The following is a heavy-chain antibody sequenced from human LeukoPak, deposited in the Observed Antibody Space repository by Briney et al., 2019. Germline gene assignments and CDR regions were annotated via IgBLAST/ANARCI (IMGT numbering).Heavy chain of an antibody. D-gene: IGHD2-15*01. J-gene: IGHJ4*02. V-gene: IGHV3-15*01. CDR2: IKSKTDGGTT. CDR3: TTEERVSSGYCSGGSCYIDY. CDR1: GFTFSNAW. Sequence: GGSLRLSCAASGFTFSNAWMSWVRQAPGKGLEWVGRIKSKTDGGTTDYAAPVKGRFTISRDDSKNTLYLQMNSLKTEDTAVYYCTTEERVSSGYCSGGSCYIDYWGRGTLVTVSS.